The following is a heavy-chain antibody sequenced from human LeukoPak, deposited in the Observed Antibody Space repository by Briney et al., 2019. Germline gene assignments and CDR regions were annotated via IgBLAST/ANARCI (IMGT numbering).Heavy chain of an antibody. J-gene: IGHJ4*02. CDR1: GFTFSSYG. V-gene: IGHV3-30*02. CDR2: IHYDGSNN. D-gene: IGHD6-13*01. CDR3: AKDHGSSDWYYFDY. Sequence: PGRSLRLSCAASGFTFSSYGMSWVRQAPGKGLEWVAFIHYDGSNNYYADSVKGRFTISRDNSKNTLYLQMNTLRADDTAVYYCAKDHGSSDWYYFDYWGQGTLVTVSS.